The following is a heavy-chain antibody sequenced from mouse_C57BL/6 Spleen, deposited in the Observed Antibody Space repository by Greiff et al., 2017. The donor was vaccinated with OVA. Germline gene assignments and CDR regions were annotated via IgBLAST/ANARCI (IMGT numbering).Heavy chain of an antibody. J-gene: IGHJ2*01. V-gene: IGHV1-72*01. CDR1: GYTFTSYW. D-gene: IGHD1-1*01. Sequence: QVQLQQPGAELVKPGASVKLSCKASGYTFTSYWMHWVKQRPGRGLEWIGRIDPNSGGTKYNEKFKSKATLTVDKPSSTAYMQLSSLTSEDSAVYYCARDPLYYGSSLFDDWGQGTTLTVSS. CDR2: IDPNSGGT. CDR3: ARDPLYYGSSLFDD.